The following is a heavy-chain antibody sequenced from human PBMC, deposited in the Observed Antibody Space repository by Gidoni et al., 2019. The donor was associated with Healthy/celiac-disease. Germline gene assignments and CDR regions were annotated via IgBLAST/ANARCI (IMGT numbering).Heavy chain of an antibody. V-gene: IGHV4-61*02. J-gene: IGHJ6*02. CDR3: ARGVYYYDSSGPYYYYYGMDV. CDR1: GSSISSGSYY. Sequence: QVQLQESGPGLVKPSQTLSLTCTVSGSSISSGSYYWSWIRQPAGKGLEWIGRIYTSGSTNYNPSLKSRVTISVDTSKNQFSLKLSSVTAADTAVYYCARGVYYYDSSGPYYYYYGMDVWGQGTTVTVSS. D-gene: IGHD3-22*01. CDR2: IYTSGST.